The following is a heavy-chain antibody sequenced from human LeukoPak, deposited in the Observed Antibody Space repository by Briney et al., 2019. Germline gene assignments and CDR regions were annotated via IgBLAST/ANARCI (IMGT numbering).Heavy chain of an antibody. D-gene: IGHD3-3*01. CDR3: ASVLRFLEWIPYYFDY. V-gene: IGHV1-69*04. Sequence: GASVKVSCKASGGTFSSYAISWVRQAPGQGLEWMGRIIPILGIANYAQKFQGRVTITADKSTSTAYMELSSLRSEDTAVYYCASVLRFLEWIPYYFDYRGQGTLVTVSS. J-gene: IGHJ4*02. CDR1: GGTFSSYA. CDR2: IIPILGIA.